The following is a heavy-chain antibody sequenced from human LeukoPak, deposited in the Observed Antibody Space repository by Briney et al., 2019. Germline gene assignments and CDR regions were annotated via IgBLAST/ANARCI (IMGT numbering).Heavy chain of an antibody. V-gene: IGHV4-59*12. CDR2: IYYSGRT. J-gene: IGHJ4*02. Sequence: PSETLSLTCSVSGGSISSYYWNWIRQTPGKGLEWIGYIYYSGRTNYNPSLKSRVTISVDTSKNQFSLKLSSVTAADTAVYYCARTAYGDYFDYWGQGTLVTVSS. D-gene: IGHD4-17*01. CDR3: ARTAYGDYFDY. CDR1: GGSISSYY.